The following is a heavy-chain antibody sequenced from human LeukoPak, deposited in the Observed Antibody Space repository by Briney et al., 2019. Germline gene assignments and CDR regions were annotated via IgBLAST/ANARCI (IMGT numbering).Heavy chain of an antibody. D-gene: IGHD6-13*01. CDR1: GGSISSSSYY. V-gene: IGHV4-39*01. CDR3: ARQSYSSRDHY. Sequence: PSETLSLTCTVSGGSISSSSYYWGWIRQPPGKGLEWIGSIYYSGSTYYNPSLKSRVTISVDTSKNQFSLKLSSVTAADTAVYYCARQSYSSRDHYWGQGTLVTVSS. CDR2: IYYSGST. J-gene: IGHJ4*02.